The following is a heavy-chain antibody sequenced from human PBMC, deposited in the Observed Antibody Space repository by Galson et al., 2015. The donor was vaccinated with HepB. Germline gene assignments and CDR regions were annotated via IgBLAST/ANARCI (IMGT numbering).Heavy chain of an antibody. CDR1: GFTFSSYG. V-gene: IGHV3-30*02. Sequence: SLRLSCAASGFTFSSYGMHWVRQAPGKGLEWVAFIRYDGSNKYYADSVKGRFTISRDNSKNTLYLQMNSLRAEDTAVYYCAKERPITMVRGVIRFAYYFDYWDQGTLVTVSS. D-gene: IGHD3-10*01. J-gene: IGHJ4*02. CDR3: AKERPITMVRGVIRFAYYFDY. CDR2: IRYDGSNK.